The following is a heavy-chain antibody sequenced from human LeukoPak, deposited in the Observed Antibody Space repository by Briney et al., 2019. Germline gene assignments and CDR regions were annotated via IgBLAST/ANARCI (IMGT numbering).Heavy chain of an antibody. CDR3: AKNGQTGFSFDP. Sequence: SETLSLTCSVSGGSISSYFWTWIRQPAGKGLEWIGRIHSSGSTNYDPSLKSRVTMSVDTSKNQFSLRLNSVTAADTAVYHCAKNGQTGFSFDPWGQGTLVTVSS. V-gene: IGHV4-4*07. J-gene: IGHJ5*02. D-gene: IGHD3-9*01. CDR2: IHSSGST. CDR1: GGSISSYF.